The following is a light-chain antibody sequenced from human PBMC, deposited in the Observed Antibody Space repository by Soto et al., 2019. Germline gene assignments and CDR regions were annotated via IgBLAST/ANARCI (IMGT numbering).Light chain of an antibody. Sequence: EVVMTQSPATLSFSTGERVTLSCRASQSVSSNLAWYQQKPGQAPRLLIYGASTRATGVPARFSGSGSGTEFTLTISSLQSEDLAVYYCQQYNNWPPDYTFGQGTKLEIK. CDR1: QSVSSN. V-gene: IGKV3-15*01. CDR3: QQYNNWPPDYT. J-gene: IGKJ2*01. CDR2: GAS.